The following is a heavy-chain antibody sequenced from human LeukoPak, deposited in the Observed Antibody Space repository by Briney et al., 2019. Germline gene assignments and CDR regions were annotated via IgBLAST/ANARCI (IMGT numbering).Heavy chain of an antibody. J-gene: IGHJ4*02. CDR1: GFTFSSYG. D-gene: IGHD3-22*01. V-gene: IGHV3-33*06. CDR2: IWYDGSNK. CDR3: AKVQDYYDSSGYFDY. Sequence: GGSLRLSCAASGFTFSSYGMHRVRQAPGKGLEWVAVIWYDGSNKYYADSVKGRFTISRDNSKNTLYLQMNSLRAEDTAVYYCAKVQDYYDSSGYFDYWGQGTLVTVSS.